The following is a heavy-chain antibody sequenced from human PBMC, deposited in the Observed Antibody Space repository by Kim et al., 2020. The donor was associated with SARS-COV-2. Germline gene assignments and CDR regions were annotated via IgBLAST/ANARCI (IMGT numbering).Heavy chain of an antibody. CDR2: IKQDGSEK. Sequence: GGSLRLSCAASGFTFSSYWMSWVRQAPGKGLEWVANIKQDGSEKYYVDSVKGRFTISRDNAKNSLYLQMNSLRAEDTAVYYCARDYLYYYDSSGYSFQFAPCDQGNLVTVSS. CDR3: ARDYLYYYDSSGYSFQFAP. D-gene: IGHD3-22*01. V-gene: IGHV3-7*01. J-gene: IGHJ5*02. CDR1: GFTFSSYW.